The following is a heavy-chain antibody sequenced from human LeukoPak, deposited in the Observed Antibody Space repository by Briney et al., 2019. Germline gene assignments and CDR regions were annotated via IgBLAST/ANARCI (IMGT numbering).Heavy chain of an antibody. CDR2: IDWDDDK. J-gene: IGHJ6*04. CDR1: GFSLSTSGMC. Sequence: ESGPALVKPTQTLTLTCTFSGFSLSTSGMCVSWIRHPPGKALEWLALIDWDDDKYYSTSLKTRLTISKDTSKNQVVLTMTNMDPVDTATYYCARATDIVAAYGMDVWGKGTTVTVSS. D-gene: IGHD5-12*01. CDR3: ARATDIVAAYGMDV. V-gene: IGHV2-70*01.